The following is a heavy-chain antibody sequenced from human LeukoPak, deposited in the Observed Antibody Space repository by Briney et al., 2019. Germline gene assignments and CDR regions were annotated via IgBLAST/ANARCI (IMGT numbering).Heavy chain of an antibody. V-gene: IGHV3-7*01. D-gene: IGHD3-3*01. CDR3: AREIQSPEPDYDDYYYMDV. CDR1: GFTFNKYR. CDR2: IEQDGSKT. J-gene: IGHJ6*03. Sequence: GGSLRLSCAASGFTFNKYRMNWVRQAPGKGLEWVANIEQDGSKTYYVDSAKGRFTISRDNAKNSLYLQMNSLRVEDTAVYYCAREIQSPEPDYDDYYYMDVWGKGTMVTVSS.